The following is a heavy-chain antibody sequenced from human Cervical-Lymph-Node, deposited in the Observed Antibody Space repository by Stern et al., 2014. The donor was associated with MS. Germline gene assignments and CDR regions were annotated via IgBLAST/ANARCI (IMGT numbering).Heavy chain of an antibody. CDR2: ISWNVGSR. CDR3: AKTLGRSYHDPFDM. D-gene: IGHD3-16*02. Sequence: EVQLVESGGGLVQPGRSLRLSCVASGFTFDDYAMHWVRQAPGKGLEWVSGISWNVGSRNSADSMKDRVTISRNHAKTPLYLQMSSLRPEDTAFYYYAKTLGRSYHDPFDMWGQGTMVIVSS. V-gene: IGHV3-9*01. CDR1: GFTFDDYA. J-gene: IGHJ3*02.